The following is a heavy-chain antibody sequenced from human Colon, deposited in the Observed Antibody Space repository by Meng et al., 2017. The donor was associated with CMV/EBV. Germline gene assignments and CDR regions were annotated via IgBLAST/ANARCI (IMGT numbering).Heavy chain of an antibody. J-gene: IGHJ4*02. CDR3: AKDPIAHAGSYFDS. CDR2: LGGTGGIT. CDR1: GFTLKTQM. Sequence: ESLKISCVVSGFTLKTQMMTWVRQAPGKGLEWVAGLGGTGGITLYADSVKGRFTISRDTSKNTLYLEMNSLRADDTALYFCAKDPIAHAGSYFDSWGQGTLVTVSS. D-gene: IGHD2-15*01. V-gene: IGHV3-23*01.